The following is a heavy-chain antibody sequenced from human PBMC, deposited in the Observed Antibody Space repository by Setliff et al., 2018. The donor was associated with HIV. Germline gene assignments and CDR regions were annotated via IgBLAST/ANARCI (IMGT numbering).Heavy chain of an antibody. D-gene: IGHD6-13*01. Sequence: GGSLRLSCAASGFTFSSYGMHWVRQAPGKGLEWVSLISYDGSNKYYADSVKGRFSISRDNAKNSLYLQMNSLRAEDTAVYYCARGRGTGYSSSSMAHFDYWGQGTLVTVSS. CDR3: ARGRGTGYSSSSMAHFDY. CDR1: GFTFSSYG. CDR2: ISYDGSNK. J-gene: IGHJ4*02. V-gene: IGHV3-30*03.